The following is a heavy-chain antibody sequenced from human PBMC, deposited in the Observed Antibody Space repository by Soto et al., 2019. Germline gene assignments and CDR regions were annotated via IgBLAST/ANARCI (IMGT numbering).Heavy chain of an antibody. CDR1: GFTVSSNY. CDR2: IYSGGST. CDR3: ARDIAARPSYYYYYGMDV. J-gene: IGHJ6*02. Sequence: GGSLRLSCAASGFTVSSNYMSWVRQAPGKGLEWVSVIYSGGSTYYADSVKGRFTISRDNSKNTPYLQMNSLRAEDTAVYYCARDIAARPSYYYYYGMDVWGQGTTVTVSS. V-gene: IGHV3-53*01. D-gene: IGHD6-6*01.